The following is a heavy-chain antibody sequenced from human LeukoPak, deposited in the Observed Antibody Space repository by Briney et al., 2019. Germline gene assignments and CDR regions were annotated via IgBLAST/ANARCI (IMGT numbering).Heavy chain of an antibody. CDR2: IYYSGST. Sequence: SETLSLTCTVSGGSISSHYWSWLRQPPGKGLEWIGYIYYSGSTNYNPSLKSRVTISVDTSKNQFSLKLSSVTAADTAVYYCARGPHYYYMDVWGKGTTVTVSS. CDR3: ARGPHYYYMDV. J-gene: IGHJ6*03. CDR1: GGSISSHY. V-gene: IGHV4-59*11.